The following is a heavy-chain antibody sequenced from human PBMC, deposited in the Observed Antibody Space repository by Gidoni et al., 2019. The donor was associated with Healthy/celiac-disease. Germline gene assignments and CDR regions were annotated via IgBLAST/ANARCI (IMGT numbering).Heavy chain of an antibody. D-gene: IGHD4-17*01. V-gene: IGHV3-33*01. J-gene: IGHJ4*02. CDR2: IWYDGSNK. CDR3: ARVGDPYGEELGYFDY. Sequence: QVQLVESGGGVVQPGGSLSPPCAAPGFTFSSHGMHWVRQAPGKGLEWVAVIWYDGSNKYYADSVKGRFTISRDNSKNTLYLQMNSLRAEDTAVYYCARVGDPYGEELGYFDYWGQGTLVTVSS. CDR1: GFTFSSHG.